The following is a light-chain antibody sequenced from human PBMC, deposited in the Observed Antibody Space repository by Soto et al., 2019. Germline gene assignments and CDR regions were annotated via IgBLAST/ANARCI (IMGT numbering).Light chain of an antibody. CDR3: QQYNNGPPIT. CDR2: GAS. J-gene: IGKJ5*01. CDR1: QSINNK. V-gene: IGKV3-15*01. Sequence: EIVMTQSPATLSVSPGERVTLSCRASQSINNKVAWYQQKPGQAPRLLIYGASTRATGISARFSGSGSGTEFTLTISSLQSEDFAVYYCQQYNNGPPITFGQGTRLEI.